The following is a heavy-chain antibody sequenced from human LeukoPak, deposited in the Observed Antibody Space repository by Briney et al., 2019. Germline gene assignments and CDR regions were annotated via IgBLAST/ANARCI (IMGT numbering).Heavy chain of an antibody. CDR2: IKQDGSEK. D-gene: IGHD3-16*01. V-gene: IGHV3-7*01. CDR1: GGSISSSSYY. Sequence: PSETLSLTCTVSGGSISSSSYYWGWIRQPPGKGLEWVANIKQDGSEKYYVDSVKGRFTISRDNAKNSLYLQMNSLRAEDTAVYYCARLFTFGGFFDPWGQGTLVTVSS. J-gene: IGHJ5*02. CDR3: ARLFTFGGFFDP.